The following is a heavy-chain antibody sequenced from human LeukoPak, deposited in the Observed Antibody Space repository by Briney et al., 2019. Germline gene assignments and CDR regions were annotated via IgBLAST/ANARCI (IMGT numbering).Heavy chain of an antibody. CDR3: VREDYYDSSGYCYY. D-gene: IGHD3-22*01. J-gene: IGHJ4*02. CDR1: GGSFSGYY. Sequence: KPSETLSLTCAVYGGSFSGYYWSWIRQPPGKGLEWIGEINHSGSTNYNPSLKSRVTISVDTSKNQFSLKLSSVTAADTAVYYCVREDYYDSSGYCYYWGQGTLVTVSS. CDR2: INHSGST. V-gene: IGHV4-34*01.